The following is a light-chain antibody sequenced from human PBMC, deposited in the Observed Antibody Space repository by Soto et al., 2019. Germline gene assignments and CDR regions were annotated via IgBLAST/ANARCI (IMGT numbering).Light chain of an antibody. Sequence: EVMLTQSPGTLSLSPGERATLSCRASQSVSSNYLAWYQQKSGQAPRLLIYGASNRATGIPDRFSGSGSGTDFTLAIRRLEPEDFAVYSCQQYDTSPRTFGQGPKVEF. CDR3: QQYDTSPRT. J-gene: IGKJ1*01. CDR2: GAS. CDR1: QSVSSNY. V-gene: IGKV3-20*01.